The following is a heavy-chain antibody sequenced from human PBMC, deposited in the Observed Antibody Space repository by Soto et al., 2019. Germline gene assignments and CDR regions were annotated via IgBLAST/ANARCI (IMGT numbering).Heavy chain of an antibody. CDR1: GFTFSSYP. D-gene: IGHD5-12*01. CDR3: AKNSAATIRVGYDY. J-gene: IGHJ4*02. CDR2: IFASGGIT. Sequence: EVQLLESGGGLAQPGGSLRLSCAASGFTFSSYPMSWVRQAPGQGLEWVSGIFASGGITYYADSVKGRFTIPRDNSKKTQYLQMNSLRAEDTAVYYCAKNSAATIRVGYDYWGQGTLVTVSS. V-gene: IGHV3-23*01.